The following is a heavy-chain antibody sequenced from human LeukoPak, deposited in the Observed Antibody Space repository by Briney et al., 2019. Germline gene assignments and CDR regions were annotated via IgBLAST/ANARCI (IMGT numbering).Heavy chain of an antibody. Sequence: GGSLRPSCAASGFTFDNFAMTWVRQAPGKGLEWVSGISGRGGSTYYIDSVKGRFIISRDNSTNTLYLQMNSVSAEGTAVYIPAKDRAYYHLWDGYYRNWFDPWGQGTLVIVSS. CDR2: ISGRGGST. J-gene: IGHJ5*02. CDR3: AKDRAYYHLWDGYYRNWFDP. CDR1: GFTFDNFA. D-gene: IGHD3-3*02. V-gene: IGHV3-23*01.